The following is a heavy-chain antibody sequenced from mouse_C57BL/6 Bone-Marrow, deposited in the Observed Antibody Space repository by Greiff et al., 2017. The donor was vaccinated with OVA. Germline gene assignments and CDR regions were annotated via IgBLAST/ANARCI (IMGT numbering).Heavy chain of an antibody. CDR3: ARGFAY. CDR1: GYSITSGYY. CDR2: ISYDGSN. V-gene: IGHV3-6*01. Sequence: EVQLVESGPGLVKPSQSLSLTCSVTGYSITSGYYWNWIRQFPGNILEWMGYISYDGSNNYNPSLKNRISITRDTSRNQFFLKLNSVTTEDTATYYCARGFAYWGQGTLVTVSA. J-gene: IGHJ3*01.